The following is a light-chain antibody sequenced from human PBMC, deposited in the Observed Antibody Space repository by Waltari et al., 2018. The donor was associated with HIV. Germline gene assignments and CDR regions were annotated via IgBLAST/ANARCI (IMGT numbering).Light chain of an antibody. CDR3: QQYGSSPLFT. V-gene: IGKV3-20*01. J-gene: IGKJ3*01. CDR1: QNVGGNY. CDR2: DAS. Sequence: ETVLTQSPGTMSLSPGERATLSCRASQNVGGNYLAWYQHRPGQTPRLLIYDASSRATGIPDRFSGSGSGTDVTLTITRLEPEDFAVYYCQQYGSSPLFTFGPGTKVDIK.